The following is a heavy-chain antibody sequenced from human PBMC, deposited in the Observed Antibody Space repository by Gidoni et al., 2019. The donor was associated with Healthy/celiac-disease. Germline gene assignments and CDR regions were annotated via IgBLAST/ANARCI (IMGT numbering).Heavy chain of an antibody. CDR2: INHSGST. CDR1: GGSFSGYY. Sequence: QVQLQQWGAGLLKPSETLSLTCAVYGGSFSGYYWSWIRQPPGKGLAWIGEINHSGSTNYNPSLKSRVTISVDTSKNQFSLKLSSVTAADTAVYYCARGRNWNDYFDYWGQGTLVTVSS. CDR3: ARGRNWNDYFDY. D-gene: IGHD1-1*01. J-gene: IGHJ4*02. V-gene: IGHV4-34*01.